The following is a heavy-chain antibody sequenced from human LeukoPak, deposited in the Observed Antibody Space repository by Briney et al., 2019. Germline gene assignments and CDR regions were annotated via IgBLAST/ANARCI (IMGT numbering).Heavy chain of an antibody. V-gene: IGHV3-23*01. J-gene: IGHJ6*03. CDR2: IISGGGHT. CDR3: AKCRGIQLFYYYMDV. D-gene: IGHD5-18*01. CDR1: GFTFDDYA. Sequence: GRSLRLSCAASGFTFDDYAMHWVRQAPGKGLEWVSTIISGGGHTYYGDSVKGRFSISRDNSKNTLYLQMNSLRAEDTAVYYCAKCRGIQLFYYYMDVWGKGTTVTVSS.